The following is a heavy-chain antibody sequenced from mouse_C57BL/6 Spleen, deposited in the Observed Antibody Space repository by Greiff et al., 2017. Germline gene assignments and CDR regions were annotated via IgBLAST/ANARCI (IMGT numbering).Heavy chain of an antibody. CDR3: AQIAEIYYGNGAWFAY. V-gene: IGHV8-5*01. D-gene: IGHD2-1*01. CDR2: IWWNDDK. J-gene: IGHJ3*01. Sequence: ESGPGILQPSQTLSLTCSFSGFSLSTSNMGIGWIRQPSGKGLEWLAHIWWNDDKYYNTSLKRRLTIYKDTSNNQVLLKITSVDNADTATYYCAQIAEIYYGNGAWFAYWGQGTLVTVSA. CDR1: GFSLSTSNMG.